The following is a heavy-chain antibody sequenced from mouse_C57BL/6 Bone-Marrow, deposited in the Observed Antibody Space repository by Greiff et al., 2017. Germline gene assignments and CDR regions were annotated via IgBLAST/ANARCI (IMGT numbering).Heavy chain of an antibody. CDR2: IWSGGST. CDR1: GFSLTSYG. Sequence: VMLVESGPGLVQPSQSLSITCTVSGFSLTSYGVHWVRQSPGKGLEWLGVIWSGGSTDYNAAFISRLSISKDNSKSQVFFKMYSLQADDTAIYYCARTFITTVVESWYFDVWGTGTTVTVSS. J-gene: IGHJ1*03. CDR3: ARTFITTVVESWYFDV. V-gene: IGHV2-2*01. D-gene: IGHD1-1*01.